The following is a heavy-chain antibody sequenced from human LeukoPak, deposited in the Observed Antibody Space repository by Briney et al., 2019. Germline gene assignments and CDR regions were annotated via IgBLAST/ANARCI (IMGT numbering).Heavy chain of an antibody. Sequence: GGSLRLSCAASEFTFSTYDMHWVRQATGKGLEWVSTIDTAGNTWYPDSVKGRFTISRENAKNSLNLQMNSLRVGDTAVYYCARAKMPGIQTAGRVNYFDSWGQGTLVTASS. CDR2: IDTAGNT. J-gene: IGHJ4*02. V-gene: IGHV3-13*01. D-gene: IGHD6-13*01. CDR1: EFTFSTYD. CDR3: ARAKMPGIQTAGRVNYFDS.